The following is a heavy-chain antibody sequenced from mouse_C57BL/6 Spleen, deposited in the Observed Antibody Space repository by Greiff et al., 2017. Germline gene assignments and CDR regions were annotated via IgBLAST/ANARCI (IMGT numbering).Heavy chain of an antibody. J-gene: IGHJ3*01. V-gene: IGHV5-2*01. CDR2: INSDGGST. CDR3: ARHDYDGDWFAY. CDR1: EYEFPSHD. Sequence: EVQGVESGGGLVQPGEALKLSCESNEYEFPSHDMSWVRTTPEKRLELVAAINSDGGSTYYPATMERRFIISRDNTKKTLYLQMSSLRSEDTALYYCARHDYDGDWFAYWGQGTLVTVSA. D-gene: IGHD2-4*01.